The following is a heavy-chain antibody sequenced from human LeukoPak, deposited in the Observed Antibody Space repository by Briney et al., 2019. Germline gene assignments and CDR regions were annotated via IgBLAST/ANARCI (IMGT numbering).Heavy chain of an antibody. V-gene: IGHV3-23*01. J-gene: IGHJ4*02. D-gene: IGHD3-22*01. Sequence: GGSLRLSCAASGFTFSSYAMSWVRQAPGKGLEWVSAISGSGGSTYYADSVKGRFTISRDNSKNTLYLQMNSLRAEDTAVYYCAKDGSSDYYDSSGYYNWGQGTLVTVSS. CDR1: GFTFSSYA. CDR3: AKDGSSDYYDSSGYYN. CDR2: ISGSGGST.